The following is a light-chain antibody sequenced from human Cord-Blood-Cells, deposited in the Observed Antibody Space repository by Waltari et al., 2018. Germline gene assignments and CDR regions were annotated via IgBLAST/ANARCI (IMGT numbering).Light chain of an antibody. J-gene: IGKJ2*01. CDR1: QSLLHSNGYNY. CDR2: WGS. V-gene: IGKV2-28*01. CDR3: MQALQTPYN. Sequence: DIVMTQSPLSMPFTPGEPASISCRSSQSLLHSNGYNYLDWYLQKPGQSPQLLIYWGSNRAYGVPDRFSGSGSGTDCTLKISRVEAEDVGVYYCMQALQTPYNFGQGTKLEIK.